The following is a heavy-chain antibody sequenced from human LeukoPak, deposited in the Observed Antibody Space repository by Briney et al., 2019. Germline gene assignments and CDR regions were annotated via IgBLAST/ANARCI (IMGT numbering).Heavy chain of an antibody. V-gene: IGHV3-48*03. CDR1: GFTVSSYE. D-gene: IGHD2-21*02. Sequence: GGSLRLSCAASGFTVSSYEMNWVRQAPGKGLEWQSYISSSGSTIYYADSVKGSLTISRDNAKNSLYLQMNSLGAEDTAVYYCARENAVVVVTAADAFDIWGQGTMVTASS. CDR3: ARENAVVVVTAADAFDI. CDR2: ISSSGSTI. J-gene: IGHJ3*02.